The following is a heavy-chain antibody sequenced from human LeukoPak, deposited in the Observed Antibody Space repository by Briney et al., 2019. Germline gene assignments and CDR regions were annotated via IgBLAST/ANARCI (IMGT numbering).Heavy chain of an antibody. J-gene: IGHJ4*02. V-gene: IGHV3-23*01. CDR2: ISGSGGST. Sequence: PSETLSLNCAVYGGSCSGYYWSWVRHAPGKGLEWVSAISGSGGSTYYADSVKGRFTISRDNSKNTLYLQMNSLRAEDTAVYYCAKDLKEGRYYFDYWGQGTLVTVSS. CDR3: AKDLKEGRYYFDY. CDR1: GGSCSGYY.